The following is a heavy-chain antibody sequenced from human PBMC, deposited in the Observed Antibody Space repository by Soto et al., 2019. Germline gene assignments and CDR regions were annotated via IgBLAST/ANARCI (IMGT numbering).Heavy chain of an antibody. CDR3: ARDQRAGYGGNSYNWFDP. V-gene: IGHV4-30-2*01. CDR2: IYHSGST. J-gene: IGHJ5*02. CDR1: GGSISSGGYS. Sequence: SETLSLTCAVSGGSISSGGYSWSWIRQPPGKGLEWIGYIYHSGSTYYNPSLKSRVTISVDRSKNQFSLKLSSVTAADTAVYYCARDQRAGYGGNSYNWFDPWGQGTLVTVSS. D-gene: IGHD2-21*02.